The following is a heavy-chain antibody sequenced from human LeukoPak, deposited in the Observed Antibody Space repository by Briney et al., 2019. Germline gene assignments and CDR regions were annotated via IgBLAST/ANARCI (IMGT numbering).Heavy chain of an antibody. D-gene: IGHD3-22*01. CDR3: AKSYYYDSSGQYYFDH. Sequence: PGGSLRLSCAVSGFTFSSSAMSWVRQAPGKGLEWVSGISGSSGSTNYADSVKGRFTISRDKSENTLHLQMNSLRAEDTAVYYCAKSYYYDSSGQYYFDHWGQGTLVTVSS. J-gene: IGHJ4*02. CDR1: GFTFSSSA. CDR2: ISGSSGST. V-gene: IGHV3-23*01.